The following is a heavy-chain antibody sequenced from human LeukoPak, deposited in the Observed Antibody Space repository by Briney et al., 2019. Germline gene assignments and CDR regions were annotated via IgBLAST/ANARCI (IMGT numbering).Heavy chain of an antibody. D-gene: IGHD3-9*01. Sequence: ASVRVSCTASGHTFTSYYMHWVRQAPGQGLAWMGIINPSGGSTSYAQKFQGRVTMTRDTSTSTVYMELSSLRSEDTAVYYCARDGDVLRYFDWPVWFYPWGQGTLVTVSS. CDR2: INPSGGST. J-gene: IGHJ5*02. V-gene: IGHV1-46*01. CDR3: ARDGDVLRYFDWPVWFYP. CDR1: GHTFTSYY.